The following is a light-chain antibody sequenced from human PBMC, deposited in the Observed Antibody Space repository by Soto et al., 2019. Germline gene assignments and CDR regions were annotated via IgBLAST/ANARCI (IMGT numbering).Light chain of an antibody. CDR3: QQYGSSFWT. V-gene: IGKV3-20*01. J-gene: IGKJ1*01. CDR2: GAS. Sequence: EIVLTQSPGTLSLSPGERATISCRASQSVSSSYLAWYQQKPGQAPRLLIYGASSRATGIPDRFSGSGSGTDFTLTISRLEPEDFAVYYCQQYGSSFWTFGQGTKVDIK. CDR1: QSVSSSY.